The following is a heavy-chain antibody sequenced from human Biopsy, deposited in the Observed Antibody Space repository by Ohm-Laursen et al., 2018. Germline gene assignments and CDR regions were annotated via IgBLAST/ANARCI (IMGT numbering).Heavy chain of an antibody. D-gene: IGHD3-3*01. CDR1: GYTFTNYG. J-gene: IGHJ4*02. Sequence: ASVKVSCKASGYTFTNYGISWVRQAPGQGLEWMGWISPYNGGTDYAQKLQGRVTMTTDTSTSTAYMDLRSLRSDDTAVYYCARDRWPHVTLLGLVVFDFWGQGTLVIASS. CDR2: ISPYNGGT. V-gene: IGHV1-18*01. CDR3: ARDRWPHVTLLGLVVFDF.